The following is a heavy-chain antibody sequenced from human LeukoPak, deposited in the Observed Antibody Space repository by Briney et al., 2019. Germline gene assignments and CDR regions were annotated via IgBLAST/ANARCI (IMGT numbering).Heavy chain of an antibody. D-gene: IGHD3-16*01. CDR2: ISSSGSTI. CDR1: GFTVSSNY. CDR3: ARVTGPFDF. J-gene: IGHJ4*02. Sequence: GGSLRLSCAASGFTVSSNYMSRVRQAPGKGLEWVSYISSSGSTIYYADSVKGRFTISRDNAKNSLYLQMNSLRAEDTAVYYCARVTGPFDFWGQGTLVTVSS. V-gene: IGHV3-11*01.